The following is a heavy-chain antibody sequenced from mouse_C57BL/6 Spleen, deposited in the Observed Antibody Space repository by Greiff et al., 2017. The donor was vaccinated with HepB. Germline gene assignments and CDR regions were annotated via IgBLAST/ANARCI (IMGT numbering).Heavy chain of an antibody. V-gene: IGHV1-5*01. CDR3: TRTDGTTVVAPFDY. Sequence: VQLQQSGTVLARPGASVKMSCKTSGYTFTSYWMHWVKQRPGQGLEWIGAIYPGNSDTSYNQKFKGKAKLTAVTSASTAYMELSSLTIEDSAVYYCTRTDGTTVVAPFDYWGQGTTLTVSS. D-gene: IGHD1-1*01. CDR2: IYPGNSDT. CDR1: GYTFTSYW. J-gene: IGHJ2*01.